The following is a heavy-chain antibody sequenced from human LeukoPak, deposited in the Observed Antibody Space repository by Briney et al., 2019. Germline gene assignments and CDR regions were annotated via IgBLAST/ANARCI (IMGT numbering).Heavy chain of an antibody. CDR1: GFTFRNFG. Sequence: PGGSLRLSCAASGFTFRNFGMHWVRQAPGKGLEWLTLIDDDGINFDYGKSVKGRFTISRDNYKNNLYLQMSSLESDDTAVYYCARGPARGYYDGSGYDFDYWGQGTLVTVSS. D-gene: IGHD5-12*01. V-gene: IGHV3-30*02. J-gene: IGHJ4*02. CDR2: IDDDGINF. CDR3: ARGPARGYYDGSGYDFDY.